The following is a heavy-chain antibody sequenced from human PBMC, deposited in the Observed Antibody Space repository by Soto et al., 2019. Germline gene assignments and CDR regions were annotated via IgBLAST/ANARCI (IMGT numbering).Heavy chain of an antibody. J-gene: IGHJ1*01. D-gene: IGHD2-15*01. CDR2: ISAYNGNT. V-gene: IGHV1-18*01. Sequence: QVQLVQSGAEVKKPGASVKVSCKASGYTFTSYGISWVRQAPGQGLEWMGWISAYNGNTNYAQKLQGRVTMTTDTSTSTAYMELRSLRSDDTAVYYCARVPILGYCSGGSCYSICGPFQHWGQGTLVTVSS. CDR1: GYTFTSYG. CDR3: ARVPILGYCSGGSCYSICGPFQH.